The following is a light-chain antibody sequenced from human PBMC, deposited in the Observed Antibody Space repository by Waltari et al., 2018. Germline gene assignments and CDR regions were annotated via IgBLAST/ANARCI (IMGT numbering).Light chain of an antibody. CDR1: QSISNN. J-gene: IGKJ2*02. CDR3: QQYNTWPPST. V-gene: IGKV3-15*01. CDR2: GAS. Sequence: EIVMTQSPAALSVSPGERATLSCRASQSISNNLAWYQHKPGQPPRLLISGASTRATGVPARFSGSESGTEFTLTISSLQSEDSAIYFCQQYNTWPPSTFGQGTKLEIK.